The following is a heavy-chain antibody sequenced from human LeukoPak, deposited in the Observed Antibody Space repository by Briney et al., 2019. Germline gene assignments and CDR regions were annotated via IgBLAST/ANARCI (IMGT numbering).Heavy chain of an antibody. D-gene: IGHD4-23*01. J-gene: IGHJ4*02. V-gene: IGHV4-38-2*02. CDR3: ARDSPYGGKAGDFDY. CDR1: GYSISSGYY. Sequence: PSETLSLTCTVSGYSISSGYYWGWDRQPPGKGLEWIGGIYHSGSTHYNPSLKILVTISVDKPKNQFSLKPGFVPAADTAVYYCARDSPYGGKAGDFDYWGQGTLVTVSS. CDR2: IYHSGST.